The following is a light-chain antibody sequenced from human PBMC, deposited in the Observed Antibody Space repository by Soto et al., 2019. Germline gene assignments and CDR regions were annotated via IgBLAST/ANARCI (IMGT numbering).Light chain of an antibody. CDR1: RSDLCASNS. CDR3: ISYKTDDTFV. J-gene: IGLJ1*01. V-gene: IGLV2-14*01. CDR2: EAT. Sequence: QSVLTQPASVSGSPGQSITISCAGTRSDLCASNSVSWYQHLPGRPPTLIIYEATNRPSGVSERFSGSKTGDTASLTISGLQADDEAEYFCISYKTDDTFVSGSGTKVTVL.